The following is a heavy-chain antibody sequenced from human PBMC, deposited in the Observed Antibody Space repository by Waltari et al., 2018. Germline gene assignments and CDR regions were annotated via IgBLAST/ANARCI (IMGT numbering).Heavy chain of an antibody. CDR3: ARDPPYYYDNSGYYYGDAFDI. D-gene: IGHD3-22*01. CDR1: GGSISSGSYY. CDR2: IYTSGST. J-gene: IGHJ3*02. Sequence: QVQLQESGPGLVKPSQTLSLTCTVSGGSISSGSYYWSWIRQPAGKGLEWIGRIYTSGSTNYNPSLKSRVTISVDTSKNQFSLKLSSVTAADTAVYYCARDPPYYYDNSGYYYGDAFDIWGQGTMVTVSS. V-gene: IGHV4-61*02.